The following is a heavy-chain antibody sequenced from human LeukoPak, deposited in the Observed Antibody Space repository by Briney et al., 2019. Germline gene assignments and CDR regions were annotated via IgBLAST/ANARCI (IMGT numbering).Heavy chain of an antibody. CDR3: ARGDNWFDP. J-gene: IGHJ5*02. Sequence: NPSETLSLTCTVSGGSISSYYWSWIRQPPGKGLEWIGYIYYSGSTYYNPSLKSRVTISVDTSKNQFSLKLSSVTAADTAVYYCARGDNWFDPWGQGTLVTVSS. CDR2: IYYSGST. V-gene: IGHV4-59*12. CDR1: GGSISSYY.